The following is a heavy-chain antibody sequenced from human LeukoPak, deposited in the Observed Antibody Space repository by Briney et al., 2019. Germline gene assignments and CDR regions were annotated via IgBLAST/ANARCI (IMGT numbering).Heavy chain of an antibody. D-gene: IGHD2-15*01. CDR1: GFTLRSNY. V-gene: IGHV3-53*05. Sequence: GGSLRLSCAASGFTLRSNYMTWARQAPGKGLEWVSVIYSGGTTNYADSVKGRFTISRDDSENTVYLQVNSLRAEDTAVYYCARDGACGSCYSGYYYGMDVWGQGTTVTVSS. J-gene: IGHJ6*02. CDR2: IYSGGTT. CDR3: ARDGACGSCYSGYYYGMDV.